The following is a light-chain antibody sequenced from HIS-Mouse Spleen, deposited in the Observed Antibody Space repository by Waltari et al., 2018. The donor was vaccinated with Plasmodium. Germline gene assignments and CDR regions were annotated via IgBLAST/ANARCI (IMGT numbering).Light chain of an antibody. J-gene: IGLJ2*01. CDR3: AAWDDSLSGVV. V-gene: IGLV1-47*01. CDR2: RNN. Sequence: QSVLTQPPSASGTPGQRVTISCSGSSSNIGSNYVYWYQQLPGTAPKLLIYRNNQRPSGAPDRFAGPKSGTSASLAISGLRSEDEAEYYCAAWDDSLSGVVFGGGTKLTVL. CDR1: SSNIGSNY.